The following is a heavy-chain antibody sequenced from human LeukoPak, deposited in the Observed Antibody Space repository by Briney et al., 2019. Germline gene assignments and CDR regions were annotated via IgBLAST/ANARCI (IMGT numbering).Heavy chain of an antibody. D-gene: IGHD3-9*01. CDR2: ISYDGSTK. Sequence: GGSLSLSCAASGFSFSRYAMHWARQAPGKGLEWVAVISYDGSTKYDADSVKGRFTISRDNSKNTLYLQVNSLRADDTAVYYCARDMRDSAQLRYFYGYEFDYWGQGTLVTVSS. CDR3: ARDMRDSAQLRYFYGYEFDY. V-gene: IGHV3-30-3*01. CDR1: GFSFSRYA. J-gene: IGHJ4*02.